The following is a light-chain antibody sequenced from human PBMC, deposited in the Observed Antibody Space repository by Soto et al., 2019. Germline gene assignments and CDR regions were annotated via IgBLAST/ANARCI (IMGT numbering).Light chain of an antibody. CDR2: ESV. J-gene: IGKJ2*01. CDR1: QSLLHTDGETY. V-gene: IGKV2D-29*01. CDR3: MQSIELPYT. Sequence: DVVMTQTPLSLSVTPGQPASISCRSTQSLLHTDGETYLYWYLQRPGQPPQRLISESVNRFSGVSDRFSGSESGTYLTLNISRVEAEDVGYCYCMQSIELPYTFGQWIKLVI.